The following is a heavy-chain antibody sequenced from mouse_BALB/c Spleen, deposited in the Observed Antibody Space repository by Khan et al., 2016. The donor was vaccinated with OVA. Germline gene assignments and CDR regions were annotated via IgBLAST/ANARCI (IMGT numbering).Heavy chain of an antibody. CDR1: GYTFTSYY. D-gene: IGHD2-2*01. J-gene: IGHJ3*01. V-gene: IGHV1S81*02. Sequence: ESGAELVKPGASVKLSCKASGYTFTSYYMYWVKQRPGQGLEWIGEINPNNGGTNFNEKFKSKAALTVDKSSSTAYMQLNNLTSEDSAVYYCTRSGYGSFAYWGQGTLVTVSA. CDR2: INPNNGGT. CDR3: TRSGYGSFAY.